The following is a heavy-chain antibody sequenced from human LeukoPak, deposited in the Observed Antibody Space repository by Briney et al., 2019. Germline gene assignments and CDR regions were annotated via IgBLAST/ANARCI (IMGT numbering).Heavy chain of an antibody. V-gene: IGHV4-61*09. CDR2: IYTSGST. CDR1: GGSIRSGSYY. D-gene: IGHD5-12*01. CDR3: ARRPGWLNSAWFDP. J-gene: IGHJ5*02. Sequence: SETLSLTXTVSGGSIRSGSYYWTWIRQPAGKGLEWIGHIYTSGSTNYNPSLKSRVTIAMDTSKNHFSLKLSSVTAADTAVYYCARRPGWLNSAWFDPWGQGTLVTVSS.